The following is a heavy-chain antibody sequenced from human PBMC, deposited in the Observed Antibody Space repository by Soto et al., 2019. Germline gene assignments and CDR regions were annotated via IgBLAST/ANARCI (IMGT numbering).Heavy chain of an antibody. V-gene: IGHV3-30*18. D-gene: IGHD5-12*01. J-gene: IGHJ6*02. Sequence: QVQLVESGGGVVQPGRSLRLSCAASGFTFISYGIHWVRQAPGKGLEWVALISYDESKKYYADSVKGRFTISRDNSKNTLFLQMNSLRAEDTAVYYCAKVRGYVPNYYGMDVWGQGTTVTVSS. CDR1: GFTFISYG. CDR3: AKVRGYVPNYYGMDV. CDR2: ISYDESKK.